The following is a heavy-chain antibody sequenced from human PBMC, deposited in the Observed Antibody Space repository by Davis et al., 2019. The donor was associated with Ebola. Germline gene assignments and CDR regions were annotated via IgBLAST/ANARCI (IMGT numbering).Heavy chain of an antibody. J-gene: IGHJ1*01. D-gene: IGHD2-2*01. V-gene: IGHV3-30*18. CDR1: GFTFSSYG. CDR3: AKDRENIVVVPAANIQH. Sequence: GESLKISCAASGFTFSSYGMHWVRQAPGKGLEWVAVISYDGSNKYYADSVKGRFTISRDNSKNTLYLQMNSLRAEDTAVYYCAKDRENIVVVPAANIQHWGQGTLVTVSS. CDR2: ISYDGSNK.